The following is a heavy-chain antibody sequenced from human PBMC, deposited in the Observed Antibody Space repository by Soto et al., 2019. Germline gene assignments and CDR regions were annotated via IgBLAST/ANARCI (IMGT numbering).Heavy chain of an antibody. V-gene: IGHV3-9*01. Sequence: GGSLRLSCAASGFTFDDYAMHWVRQAPGKGLEWVSGISWNSGSIGYADSVKGRFTISRDNAKNSLYLQMNSLRAEDTALYYCAKDITETGTPTHDYWGQGTLVTFSS. D-gene: IGHD1-1*01. CDR3: AKDITETGTPTHDY. J-gene: IGHJ4*02. CDR1: GFTFDDYA. CDR2: ISWNSGSI.